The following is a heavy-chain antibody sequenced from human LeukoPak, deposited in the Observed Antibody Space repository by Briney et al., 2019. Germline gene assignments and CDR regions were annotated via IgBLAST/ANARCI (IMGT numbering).Heavy chain of an antibody. V-gene: IGHV3-53*01. J-gene: IGHJ4*02. D-gene: IGHD2/OR15-2a*01. CDR1: GLTVSNNY. CDR3: ARVRGPTYYFDY. Sequence: TGGSLRLSCAASGLTVSNNYMSCVRQAPGKGLEWVSTIYSGGSTYYADSVKGRFTISRDNSKNTLYLQMNSLRAEDTAVYYCARVRGPTYYFDYWGQGTLVTVSS. CDR2: IYSGGST.